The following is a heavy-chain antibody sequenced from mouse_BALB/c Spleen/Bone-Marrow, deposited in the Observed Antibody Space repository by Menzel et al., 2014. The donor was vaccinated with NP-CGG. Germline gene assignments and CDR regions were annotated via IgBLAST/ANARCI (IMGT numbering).Heavy chain of an antibody. CDR2: ITPSTGYI. Sequence: VMLVESGAELAKPGASVKMSCKASGYTFTSYWMHWIKQRPGQGLEWIGYITPSTGYIEYNQKFKDKTTLTADKSSSTAYMQLSSLTSEDSAVYCCARPRFAYWGQGTLVTVSA. V-gene: IGHV1-7*01. CDR1: GYTFTSYW. CDR3: ARPRFAY. J-gene: IGHJ3*01.